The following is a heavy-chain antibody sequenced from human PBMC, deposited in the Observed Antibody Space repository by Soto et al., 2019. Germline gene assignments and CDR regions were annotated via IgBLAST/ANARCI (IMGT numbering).Heavy chain of an antibody. CDR3: ARRDYYGSGRHAFDI. D-gene: IGHD3-10*01. J-gene: IGHJ3*02. CDR2: IYSGGST. V-gene: IGHV3-66*01. CDR1: GFTVSSNY. Sequence: EVQLVESGGGLVQPGGSLRLSCAASGFTVSSNYMSWVRQAPGKGLEWVSVIYSGGSTYYADSVKGRFTITRDNSKNTLYLQMNSLTAEDTAVYYCARRDYYGSGRHAFDIWGQGTMVTVSS.